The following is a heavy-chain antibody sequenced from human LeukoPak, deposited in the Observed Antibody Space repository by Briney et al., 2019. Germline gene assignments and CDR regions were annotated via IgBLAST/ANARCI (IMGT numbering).Heavy chain of an antibody. V-gene: IGHV4-59*05. CDR2: IYYSGST. J-gene: IGHJ6*03. D-gene: IGHD3-10*01. CDR1: GGSISGYY. Sequence: SETLSLTCTVSGGSISGYYWSWIRQPPGKGLEWIGSIYYSGSTYYNPSLKSRVTISVDTSKNQFSLKLSSVTAADTAVYYCARVYGSGSYYNGYYYYYMDVWGKGTTVTISS. CDR3: ARVYGSGSYYNGYYYYYMDV.